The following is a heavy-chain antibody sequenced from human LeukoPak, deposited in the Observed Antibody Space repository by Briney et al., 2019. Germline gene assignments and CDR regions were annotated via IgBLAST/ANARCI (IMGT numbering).Heavy chain of an antibody. CDR2: ISGSGGST. D-gene: IGHD6-13*01. Sequence: GGSLRLSCAASGFTFSSYAMSWVRQAPGKGLEWVSAISGSGGSTYYADSAKGRFTISRDNSKNTLYLQMSSLRAEDTAVYYCARARGSSSCYYFDYWGQGTLVAVSS. CDR3: ARARGSSSCYYFDY. V-gene: IGHV3-23*01. J-gene: IGHJ4*02. CDR1: GFTFSSYA.